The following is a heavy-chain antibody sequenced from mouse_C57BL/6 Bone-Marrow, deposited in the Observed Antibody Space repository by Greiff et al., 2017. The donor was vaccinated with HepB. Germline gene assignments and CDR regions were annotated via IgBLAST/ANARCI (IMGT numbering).Heavy chain of an antibody. CDR2: IYPRSGNT. J-gene: IGHJ2*01. D-gene: IGHD1-1*01. Sequence: VKLQESGAELARPGASVKLSCKASGYTFTSYGISWVKQRTGQGLEWIGEIYPRSGNTYYNEKFKGKATLTADKSSSTAYMELRSLTSEDSAVYFCASRDTTRYFDYWGQGTTLTVSS. V-gene: IGHV1-81*01. CDR1: GYTFTSYG. CDR3: ASRDTTRYFDY.